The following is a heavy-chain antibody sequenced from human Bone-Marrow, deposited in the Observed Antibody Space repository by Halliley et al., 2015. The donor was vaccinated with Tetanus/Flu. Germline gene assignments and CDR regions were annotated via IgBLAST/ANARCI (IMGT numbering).Heavy chain of an antibody. CDR1: GGSFSGYY. CDR3: ARIREVSGTRGPAIAY. Sequence: TLSLTCAVYGGSFSGYYWSWIRQPPGKGLEWIGEISHSGSTNYNPSLKSRVTMSVDKSKNQFSRKLSSVTAADTAVYYCARIREVSGTRGPAIAYWGQGTPVSVSS. V-gene: IGHV4-34*01. J-gene: IGHJ4*02. CDR2: ISHSGST. D-gene: IGHD6-19*01.